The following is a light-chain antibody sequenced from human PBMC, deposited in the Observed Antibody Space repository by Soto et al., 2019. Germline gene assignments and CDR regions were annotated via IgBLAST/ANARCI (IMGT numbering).Light chain of an antibody. CDR1: QSVASY. V-gene: IGKV3-11*01. CDR2: DTS. CDR3: QQRSNWLLT. Sequence: EIVLTQSPATQSLSPGERATLSCRASQSVASYLAWYQQKPGQAPRLLIYDTSNRATGIPARFSGSGSGTDFTLTISSLEPEYFALYYCQQRSNWLLTFGGGTKVEIK. J-gene: IGKJ4*01.